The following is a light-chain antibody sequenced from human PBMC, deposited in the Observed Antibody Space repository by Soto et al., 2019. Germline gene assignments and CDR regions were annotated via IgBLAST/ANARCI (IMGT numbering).Light chain of an antibody. J-gene: IGKJ2*01. V-gene: IGKV3-20*01. Sequence: EIVLTQSPGTLSLSPGERATLSCRASQSLSGNYLAWYQQKPGQAPRLLIFGVSSRATGIPDRFSGSGSGTDFSRTTTRLETKDFAVYYCPHYGSSPYTVGLGTKLEIK. CDR3: PHYGSSPYT. CDR1: QSLSGNY. CDR2: GVS.